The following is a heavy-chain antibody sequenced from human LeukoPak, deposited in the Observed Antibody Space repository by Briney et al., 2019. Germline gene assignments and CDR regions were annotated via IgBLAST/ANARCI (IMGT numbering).Heavy chain of an antibody. V-gene: IGHV3-48*02. D-gene: IGHD3-3*01. CDR3: ARDSYYDFWSGYYTFDY. CDR2: ISSSSSTI. Sequence: PGGSLRLSCAASGFTFSSYSMNWVRQAPGKGLEWVSYISSSSSTIYYADSVKGRFTISRDNAKNSLYLQVNSLRDEDTAVYYCARDSYYDFWSGYYTFDYWGQGTLVTVSS. CDR1: GFTFSSYS. J-gene: IGHJ4*02.